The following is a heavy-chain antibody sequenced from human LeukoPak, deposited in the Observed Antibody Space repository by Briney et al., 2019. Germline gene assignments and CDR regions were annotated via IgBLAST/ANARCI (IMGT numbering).Heavy chain of an antibody. CDR2: ISAYNGNT. CDR3: ARGPIIDIVVIPAAADYYQMDV. CDR1: GYTLTSYG. D-gene: IGHD2-2*01. V-gene: IGHV1-18*01. J-gene: IGHJ6*03. Sequence: ASVKVSCKASGYTLTSYGISWVRQAPGQGLEWMGWISAYNGNTRYAQKLQGRVTMTTDSSTSTAYMELRSLRSDDTAVYYCARGPIIDIVVIPAAADYYQMDVWGKGTTVTVSS.